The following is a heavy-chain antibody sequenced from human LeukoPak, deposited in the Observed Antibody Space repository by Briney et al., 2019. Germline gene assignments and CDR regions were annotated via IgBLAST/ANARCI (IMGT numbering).Heavy chain of an antibody. J-gene: IGHJ5*02. D-gene: IGHD1-14*01. Sequence: PGGSLRLPCAASGFTFDDYAMHWVRQAPGKGLKWVSSIRGSGGSTYYADSVKGRFTISRDDSKSTLFLEMNSLRAEDTAVYYCARQPTGYPNWFDLWGQGAPVTVSS. CDR2: IRGSGGST. V-gene: IGHV3-23*01. CDR1: GFTFDDYA. CDR3: ARQPTGYPNWFDL.